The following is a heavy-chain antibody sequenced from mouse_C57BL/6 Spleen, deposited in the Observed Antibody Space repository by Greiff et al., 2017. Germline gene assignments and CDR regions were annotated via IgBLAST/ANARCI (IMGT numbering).Heavy chain of an antibody. Sequence: EVKLEESGPGLVKPSQSLSLTCSVTGYSITSGYYWNWIRQFPGNKLEWMGYISYDGSNNYNPSLKNRISITRDTSKNQFFLKLDSVTTEDTATYYCARLYYYGSSPLYAMDYWGQGTSVTVSS. CDR1: GYSITSGYY. J-gene: IGHJ4*01. V-gene: IGHV3-6*01. D-gene: IGHD1-1*01. CDR2: ISYDGSN. CDR3: ARLYYYGSSPLYAMDY.